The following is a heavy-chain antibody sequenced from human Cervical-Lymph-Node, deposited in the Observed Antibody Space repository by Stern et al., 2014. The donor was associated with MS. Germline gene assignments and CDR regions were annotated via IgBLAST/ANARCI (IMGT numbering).Heavy chain of an antibody. CDR1: GYTFTDYY. V-gene: IGHV1-2*04. J-gene: IGHJ6*02. CDR3: ARASTTANNYYDGVDV. CDR2: INPNNGGT. Sequence: MQLVESWAEVKNPGASVKVSCKASGYTFTDYYMQWMRQAPGQGLEWMGWINPNNGGTKSAQKFQGWVTMTRDTSTSTAYMELSRLRSDDTAIYYCARASTTANNYYDGVDVWGQGTTVTVTS. D-gene: IGHD1-1*01.